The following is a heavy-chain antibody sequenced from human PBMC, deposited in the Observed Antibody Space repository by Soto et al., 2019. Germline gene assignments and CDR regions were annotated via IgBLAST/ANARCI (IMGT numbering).Heavy chain of an antibody. V-gene: IGHV3-33*01. CDR2: IWYDGSNK. D-gene: IGHD4-17*01. J-gene: IGHJ4*02. CDR1: GFTFSSYG. Sequence: LRLSCAASGFTFSSYGMHWVRQAPGKGLEWVAVIWYDGSNKYYADSVKGRFTISRDNSKNTLYLQMNSLRAEDTAVYYCARDSVELTVTYANYFDYWGQGTLVTVSS. CDR3: ARDSVELTVTYANYFDY.